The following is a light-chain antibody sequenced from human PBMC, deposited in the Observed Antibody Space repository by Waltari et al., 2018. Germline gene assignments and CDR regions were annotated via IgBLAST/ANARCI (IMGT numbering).Light chain of an antibody. CDR1: PGHSHF. CDR2: AAS. Sequence: TFPGGPGHSHFLAWFQLKPGKAPKSLIYAASTLQTGVSSNFSGSGSGTDFTLTISSLQPGDCATYYCQQYSTFPPTFGGGTRVEI. J-gene: IGKJ4*01. CDR3: QQYSTFPPT. V-gene: IGKV1-16*02.